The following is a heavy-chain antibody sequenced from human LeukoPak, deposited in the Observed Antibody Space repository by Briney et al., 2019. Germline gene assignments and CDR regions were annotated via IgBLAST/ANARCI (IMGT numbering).Heavy chain of an antibody. CDR3: ARGRGGRGRYCSSTSCQTYYFDY. J-gene: IGHJ4*02. Sequence: SETLSLTCAVYGGSFSGYYWSWIRQPPGKGLGWIGEINHSGSTNYNPSLKSRVTISVDTSKNQFSLKLSSVTAADTAVYYCARGRGGRGRYCSSTSCQTYYFDYWGQGTLVTVSS. V-gene: IGHV4-34*01. D-gene: IGHD2-2*01. CDR2: INHSGST. CDR1: GGSFSGYY.